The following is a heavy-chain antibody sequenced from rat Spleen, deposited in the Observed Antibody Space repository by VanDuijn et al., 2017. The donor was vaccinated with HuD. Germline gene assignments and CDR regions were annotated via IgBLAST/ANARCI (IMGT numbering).Heavy chain of an antibody. D-gene: IGHD4-3*01. Sequence: EVKLVESGGGLVQPGRSLKLSCAASGFNFNDYWMDWVRQAPGKGLEWVATISNDGSSTYYRDSVKGRFIISRDNAQNTLYLQMNKLGSEDTAKYYCVSEELGVQTWGQGVMVTVSS. J-gene: IGHJ2*01. CDR2: ISNDGSST. V-gene: IGHV4-2*01. CDR1: GFNFNDYW. CDR3: VSEELGVQT.